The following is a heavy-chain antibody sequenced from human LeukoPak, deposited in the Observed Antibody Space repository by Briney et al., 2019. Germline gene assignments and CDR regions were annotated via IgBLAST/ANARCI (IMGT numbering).Heavy chain of an antibody. J-gene: IGHJ4*02. V-gene: IGHV3-7*01. CDR3: AKNRRDSSGYFRISGYFDY. CDR1: GFDFSGFS. Sequence: GGSLRLSCVVSGFDFSGFSMSWVRQAPGKGLEWVAIMDEYGSDIFYVESVKGRFIISRANARNSLYLQMNSLRAEDTAVYYCAKNRRDSSGYFRISGYFDYWGQGTLVTVSS. D-gene: IGHD3-22*01. CDR2: MDEYGSDI.